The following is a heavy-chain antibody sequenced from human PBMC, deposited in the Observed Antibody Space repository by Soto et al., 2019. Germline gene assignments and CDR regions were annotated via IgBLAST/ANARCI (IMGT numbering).Heavy chain of an antibody. CDR2: ISHDGSSK. CDR3: FSDIHNRYSAYYYDSSGHYYDY. Sequence: GGSLRLSCAASGFTFSKFAMHWVRQAPGKALEWVAIISHDGSSKYHADYVKGRFTISRDNSQNTLFLQMDSLRPEDTAVYYCFSDIHNRYSAYYYDSSGHYYDYRGQGTQVTVSS. V-gene: IGHV3-30-3*01. J-gene: IGHJ4*02. D-gene: IGHD3-22*01. CDR1: GFTFSKFA.